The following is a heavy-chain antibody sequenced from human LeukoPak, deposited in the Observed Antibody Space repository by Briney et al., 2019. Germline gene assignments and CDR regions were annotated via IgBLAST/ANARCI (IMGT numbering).Heavy chain of an antibody. Sequence: GGSLRLSCAASGFTFSNAWMSWVRQAPGKGLEWVGRIKSKTDGGTTDYAAPVKGRFTISRDDSKNTLYLQMNSLKTEDTAVYYCATGYSSGWYFYFQHWGQGSLVSVSS. J-gene: IGHJ1*01. CDR2: IKSKTDGGTT. D-gene: IGHD6-19*01. CDR1: GFTFSNAW. CDR3: ATGYSSGWYFYFQH. V-gene: IGHV3-15*01.